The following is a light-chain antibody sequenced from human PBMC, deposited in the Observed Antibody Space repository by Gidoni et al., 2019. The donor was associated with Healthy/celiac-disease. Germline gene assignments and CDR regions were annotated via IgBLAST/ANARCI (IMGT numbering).Light chain of an antibody. J-gene: IGKJ2*01. CDR3: QQRSNWPLYT. Sequence: IVLTQSPATLSLSPGERATLSCRASQSVSSYLAWYQQKPGQAPRLLIYDASNRATGIPARFSGSGSGTDFTLTISSLEPEDFAVYYCQQRSNWPLYTFGQXTKLEIK. CDR1: QSVSSY. CDR2: DAS. V-gene: IGKV3-11*01.